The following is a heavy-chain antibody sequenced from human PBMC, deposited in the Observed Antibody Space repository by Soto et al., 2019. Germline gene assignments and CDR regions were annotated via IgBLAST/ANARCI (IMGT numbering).Heavy chain of an antibody. CDR3: ARGLRRGYDFWSGSYGY. CDR1: GGSFSGYY. Sequence: ASETLSLTCAVYGGSFSGYYWSWIRQPPGKGLEWIGEINHSGSTNYNPSLKSRVTISVDTSKNQFSLKLSSVTAADTAVYYCARGLRRGYDFWSGSYGYWGQGTLVTVSS. V-gene: IGHV4-34*01. D-gene: IGHD3-3*01. J-gene: IGHJ4*02. CDR2: INHSGST.